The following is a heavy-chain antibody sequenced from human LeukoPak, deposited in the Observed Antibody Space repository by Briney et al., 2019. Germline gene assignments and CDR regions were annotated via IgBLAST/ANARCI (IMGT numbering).Heavy chain of an antibody. CDR1: GFTFSSYW. CDR2: IKQDGSEK. Sequence: GGSLRLSCAASGFTFSSYWMSWVRQAPGKGLEWVANIKQDGSEKYYVDSVKGRFTISRDNDKNSLYLQMNSLRAEDTAVYYCARDQYYSYYDFWSSYYFFSYWGQGTLVTVSS. V-gene: IGHV3-7*01. J-gene: IGHJ4*02. CDR3: ARDQYYSYYDFWSSYYFFSY. D-gene: IGHD3-3*01.